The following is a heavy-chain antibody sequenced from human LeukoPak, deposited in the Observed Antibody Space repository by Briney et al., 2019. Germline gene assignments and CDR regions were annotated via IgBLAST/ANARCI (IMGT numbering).Heavy chain of an antibody. CDR2: ISYDGNTI. J-gene: IGHJ4*02. CDR1: GFTFSSYG. D-gene: IGHD4-11*01. Sequence: GGSLRLSCAASGFTFSSYGMHWVRQAPGKGLQWVAVISYDGNTIHYADSVKGRFIISRDTSKNTLYLQMNSLRTEDTAVYYCARSGGLQKFDYWGQGTLVTVSS. CDR3: ARSGGLQKFDY. V-gene: IGHV3-30*03.